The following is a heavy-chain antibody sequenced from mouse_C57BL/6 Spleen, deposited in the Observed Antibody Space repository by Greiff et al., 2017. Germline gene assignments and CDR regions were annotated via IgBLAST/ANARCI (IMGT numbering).Heavy chain of an antibody. CDR1: GFTFSDYG. D-gene: IGHD2-1*01. J-gene: IGHJ4*01. CDR3: ARIYYGNPYYYAMDY. Sequence: EVKLMESGGGLVKPGGSLKLSCAASGFTFSDYGMHWVRQAPEKGLEWVAYISSGSSTIYYADTVKGRFTISRDNAKNTLFLQMTSLRSEDTAMYYCARIYYGNPYYYAMDYWGQGTSVTVSS. V-gene: IGHV5-17*01. CDR2: ISSGSSTI.